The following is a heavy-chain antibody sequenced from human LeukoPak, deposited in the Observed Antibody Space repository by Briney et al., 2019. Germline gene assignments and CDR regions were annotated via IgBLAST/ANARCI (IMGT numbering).Heavy chain of an antibody. J-gene: IGHJ4*02. CDR2: IIPIFGTA. CDR1: GGTFSSYA. D-gene: IGHD1-26*01. Sequence: SVKVSCKASGGTFSSYAISWVRQAPGQGLEWMGGIIPIFGTANYAQKFQGRVTITADKSTSTAYMELSSLRSEDTAVYYCARDIGTGGIVLGYWGQGTLVTVSS. V-gene: IGHV1-69*06. CDR3: ARDIGTGGIVLGY.